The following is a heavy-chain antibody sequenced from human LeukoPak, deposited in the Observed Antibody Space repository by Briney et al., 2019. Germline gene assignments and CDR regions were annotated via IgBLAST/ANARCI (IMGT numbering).Heavy chain of an antibody. CDR1: GVSCSGYY. CDR3: ASGFRRFDRSYGMDV. Sequence: SETLSLTCAVYGVSCSGYYWSWIRQPPGKGLEWIGEINHSGSTNYNPSLKSRVTISVDTSKNQFSLKLSSVTAADTAVYYCASGFRRFDRSYGMDVWGKGTTVTVSS. V-gene: IGHV4-34*01. J-gene: IGHJ6*04. D-gene: IGHD3-22*01. CDR2: INHSGST.